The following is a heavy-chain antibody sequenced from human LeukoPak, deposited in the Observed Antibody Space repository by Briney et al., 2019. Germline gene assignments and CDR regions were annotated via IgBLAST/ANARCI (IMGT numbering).Heavy chain of an antibody. J-gene: IGHJ4*02. CDR3: AKNREDYDFWSGYPY. V-gene: IGHV3-21*04. CDR2: ISSSSSYI. CDR1: GFTFSSYS. D-gene: IGHD3-3*01. Sequence: GGSLRLSCAASGFTFSSYSMNWVRQAPGKGLEWVSSISSSSSYIYYADSVKGRFTISRDNAKNSLYLQMNSLRAEDTAVYYCAKNREDYDFWSGYPYWGQGTLVTVSS.